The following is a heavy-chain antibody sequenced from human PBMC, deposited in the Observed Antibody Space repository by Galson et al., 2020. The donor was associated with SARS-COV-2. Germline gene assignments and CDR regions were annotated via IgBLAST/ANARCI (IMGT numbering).Heavy chain of an antibody. CDR1: GDSISSGGYS. D-gene: IGHD6-13*01. CDR3: ARIWDSNWYFDL. Sequence: SETLSLTCSVSGDSISSGGYSWSWIRQPPGKGLEWIGYIYYTGSTYYNPSLKSRVTISVDTSKNQFSLKLSSVTAADTAVYYCARIWDSNWYFDLWGRGTLVTVSS. J-gene: IGHJ2*01. CDR2: IYYTGST. V-gene: IGHV4-30-4*07.